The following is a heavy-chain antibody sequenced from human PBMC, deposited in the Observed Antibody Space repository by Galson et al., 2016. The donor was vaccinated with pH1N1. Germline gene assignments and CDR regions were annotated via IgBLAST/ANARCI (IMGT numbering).Heavy chain of an antibody. J-gene: IGHJ6*03. CDR1: GFTFSSYG. Sequence: SLRLSCAASGFTFSSYGIIWVRQAPRKGLEWVSAISGTGLSTYYADSVKGRFTISRDNCKNTVYLQMNSLRADDTARYYCAKDLRSYPSGGGYREVWGRGTTVTVSS. CDR2: ISGTGLST. D-gene: IGHD3-10*01. CDR3: AKDLRSYPSGGGYREV. V-gene: IGHV3-23*01.